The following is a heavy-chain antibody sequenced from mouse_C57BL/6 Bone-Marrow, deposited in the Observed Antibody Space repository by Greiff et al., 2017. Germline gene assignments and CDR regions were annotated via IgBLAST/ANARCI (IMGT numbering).Heavy chain of an antibody. Sequence: EVLLVESGEGLVKPGGSLKLSCAASGYTFSSYAMSWVRQTPEKRLEWVAYISRGGGYIYYADTVKGRFTISRDNARNTLYLQMSSLKSEDTAMYYCTRGPNYYGSRGDMEDWGQGTSVTAS. CDR1: GYTFSSYA. CDR3: TRGPNYYGSRGDMED. J-gene: IGHJ4*01. V-gene: IGHV5-9-1*02. CDR2: ISRGGGYI. D-gene: IGHD1-1*01.